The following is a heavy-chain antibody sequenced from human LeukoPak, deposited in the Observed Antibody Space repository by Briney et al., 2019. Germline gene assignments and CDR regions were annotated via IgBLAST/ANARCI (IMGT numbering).Heavy chain of an antibody. V-gene: IGHV3-23*01. D-gene: IGHD3-22*01. J-gene: IGHJ4*02. CDR3: ARYYYDSSGYYYFDY. CDR2: ISGSGGST. Sequence: GGSLRLSCAASGFTFSSYGMSWVRQAPGKGLEWVSAISGSGGSTYYADSVKGRFTISRDNAKNSLYLQMNSLRAEDTAVYYCARYYYDSSGYYYFDYWGQGTLVTVSS. CDR1: GFTFSSYG.